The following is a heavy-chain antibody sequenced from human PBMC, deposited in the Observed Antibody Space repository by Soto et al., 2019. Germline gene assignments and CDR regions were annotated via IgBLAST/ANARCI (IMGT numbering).Heavy chain of an antibody. V-gene: IGHV3-33*01. Sequence: GGSLRLSCAASGFTFSSYGMHWVRQAPGKGLEWVAVIWYDGSNKYYADSVKGRFTISRDNSKNTLYLQMNSLRAEDTAVYYCARGYYGSGSYYNRPEYLDYWGQGTLVTVSS. CDR1: GFTFSSYG. CDR3: ARGYYGSGSYYNRPEYLDY. D-gene: IGHD3-10*01. CDR2: IWYDGSNK. J-gene: IGHJ4*02.